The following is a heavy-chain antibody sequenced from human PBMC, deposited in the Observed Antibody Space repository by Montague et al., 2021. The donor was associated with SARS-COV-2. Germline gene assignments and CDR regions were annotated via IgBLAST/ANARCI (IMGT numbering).Heavy chain of an antibody. Sequence: SETLSLTCTVSGDSFGDYYWNWIRQPPGKGLEWIGYIHYSGKTNYNPSLKSRVTISVDTSKNQFSLRLRSVTAADTAVYYCAKQALTRYCTSTTCFGAAFDIWGQGTMVTASS. CDR1: GDSFGDYY. V-gene: IGHV4-59*01. CDR3: AKQALTRYCTSTTCFGAAFDI. CDR2: IHYSGKT. D-gene: IGHD2-2*01. J-gene: IGHJ3*02.